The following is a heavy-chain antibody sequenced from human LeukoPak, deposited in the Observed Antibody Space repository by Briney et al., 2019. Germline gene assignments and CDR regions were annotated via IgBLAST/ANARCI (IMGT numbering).Heavy chain of an antibody. D-gene: IGHD6-6*01. J-gene: IGHJ4*02. CDR1: GFTFSSYA. V-gene: IGHV3-30-3*01. CDR3: ARDIASGIAARPKPAFDY. CDR2: ISYDGSNK. Sequence: GGSLRISCAASGFTFSSYAMHWVRQAPGKGLGWVAVISYDGSNKYYADSVKGRFTISRDNSKNTLYLQMNSLRAEDTAVYYCARDIASGIAARPKPAFDYWGQGTLVTVSS.